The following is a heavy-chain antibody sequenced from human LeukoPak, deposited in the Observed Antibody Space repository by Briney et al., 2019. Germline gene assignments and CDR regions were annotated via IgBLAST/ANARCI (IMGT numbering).Heavy chain of an antibody. CDR1: GFTFSSYG. Sequence: GGSLRLSCAASGFTFSSYGMHWVRQAPGKGLEWVAVISYDGSNKYYADSVKGRFTISRDNSKNTLYLQMNSLRAEDTAVYYCAKDETPWGGGYFDYWGQGTLVTVSS. J-gene: IGHJ4*02. CDR2: ISYDGSNK. D-gene: IGHD3-10*01. V-gene: IGHV3-30*18. CDR3: AKDETPWGGGYFDY.